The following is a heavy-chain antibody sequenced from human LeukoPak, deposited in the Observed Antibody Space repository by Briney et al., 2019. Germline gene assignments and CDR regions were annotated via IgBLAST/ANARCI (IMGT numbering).Heavy chain of an antibody. D-gene: IGHD3-9*01. V-gene: IGHV3-23*01. CDR1: GFTFSSYV. Sequence: GGSLRLSCAASGFTFSSYVMSWVRQAPGKGLEWVSAISGSGGSTYYADSVKGRFTISRDNSKNTLYLQMNSLRAEDTAVYYCAKGGDYDILTGYYMDVWGKGTTVTVSS. CDR3: AKGGDYDILTGYYMDV. CDR2: ISGSGGST. J-gene: IGHJ6*03.